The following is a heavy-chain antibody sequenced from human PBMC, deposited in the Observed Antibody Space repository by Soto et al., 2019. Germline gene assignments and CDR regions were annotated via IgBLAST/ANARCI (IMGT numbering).Heavy chain of an antibody. CDR1: GFTFSSYW. J-gene: IGHJ6*04. CDR3: ATGAVPTGIAPGMDV. CDR2: IKQDGSEK. D-gene: IGHD1-1*01. Sequence: GGSLRLSCAASGFTFSSYWMSWVRQAPGKGLEWVANIKQDGSEKYYVDSVKGRFTISRDNAKNSLYLQMNSLRAEDTAVYYCATGAVPTGIAPGMDVWGKGTTVTVSS. V-gene: IGHV3-7*01.